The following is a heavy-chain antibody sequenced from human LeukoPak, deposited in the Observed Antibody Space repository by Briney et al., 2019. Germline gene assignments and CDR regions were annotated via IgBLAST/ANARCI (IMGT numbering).Heavy chain of an antibody. CDR2: ISRSSSTI. J-gene: IGHJ5*02. Sequence: GGSLRLSCAASGFTFSSYSMNWVRQAPGKGLEWVSYISRSSSTIYYADSVKGRFTISRDNAKNSLYLQMNSLGAEDTAVYYCASPGRRSERYSSGWHNWFDPWGQGTLVTVSS. D-gene: IGHD6-19*01. CDR1: GFTFSSYS. CDR3: ASPGRRSERYSSGWHNWFDP. V-gene: IGHV3-48*01.